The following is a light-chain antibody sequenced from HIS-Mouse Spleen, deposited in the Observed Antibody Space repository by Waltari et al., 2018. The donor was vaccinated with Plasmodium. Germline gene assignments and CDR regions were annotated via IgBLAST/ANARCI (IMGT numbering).Light chain of an antibody. Sequence: QSALTQPRSVSGSPGQSVTISCTGTSSDVGGYNYVSWYQQHPGKAPKLMIYDVSKGPSGVPDRCSGSKSGNTASLTISGLQAEDEADYYCCSYAGSYTWVFGGGTKLTVL. CDR3: CSYAGSYTWV. J-gene: IGLJ3*02. V-gene: IGLV2-11*01. CDR1: SSDVGGYNY. CDR2: DVS.